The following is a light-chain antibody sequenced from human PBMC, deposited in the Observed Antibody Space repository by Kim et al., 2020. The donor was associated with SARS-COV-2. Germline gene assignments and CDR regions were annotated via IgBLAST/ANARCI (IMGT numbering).Light chain of an antibody. CDR1: SGYTEFK. J-gene: IGLJ1*01. V-gene: IGLV9-49*01. CDR3: GADHASGYTFVYV. Sequence: QPVLTQPPSASASLGASVTLTCTLSSGYTEFKVDWYQQRPGKSPHLVASKGSVPDRFSVSASGPNRFLTIENVQEDDEGDYYCGADHASGYTFVYVFGSGTKVTVL. CDR2: VA.